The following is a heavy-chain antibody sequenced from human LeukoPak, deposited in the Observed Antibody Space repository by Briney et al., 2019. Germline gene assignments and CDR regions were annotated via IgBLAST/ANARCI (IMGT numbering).Heavy chain of an antibody. Sequence: PSETLSLTCAVYGGSFSGYYWSWIRQPPGKGLEWIGEINHSGSTNYNPSLKSRVTISVDTSKNQFSLKLRSVTAADTAVYYWARGEETAMVSFEYFGQGTLVTVYS. CDR3: ARGEETAMVSFEY. CDR1: GGSFSGYY. CDR2: INHSGST. V-gene: IGHV4-34*01. J-gene: IGHJ4*02. D-gene: IGHD5-18*01.